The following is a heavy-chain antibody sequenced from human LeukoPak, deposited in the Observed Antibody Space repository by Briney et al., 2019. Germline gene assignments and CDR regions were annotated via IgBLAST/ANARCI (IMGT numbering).Heavy chain of an antibody. CDR3: ASGSGSYRTPYYYMDV. D-gene: IGHD3-10*01. J-gene: IGHJ6*03. CDR1: GFTVSSNY. V-gene: IGHV3-53*01. Sequence: PGGSLRLSCAASGFTVSSNYMSWVRQAPGKGLEWVSVIYSGGSTYYADSVKGRFTISRDNSKNTLYLQVNNLRAEDTAVYYCASGSGSYRTPYYYMDVWGKGTTVTVSS. CDR2: IYSGGST.